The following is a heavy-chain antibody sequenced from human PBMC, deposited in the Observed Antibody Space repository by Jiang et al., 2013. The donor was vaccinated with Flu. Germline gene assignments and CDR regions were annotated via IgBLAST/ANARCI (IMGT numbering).Heavy chain of an antibody. J-gene: IGHJ4*02. V-gene: IGHV4-39*01. CDR2: IYYSGST. D-gene: IGHD2-8*01. CDR1: GGSISSSSYY. CDR3: ARRRYCTNGVCYNPPYYFDY. Sequence: GSGLVKPSETLSLTCTVSGGSISSSSYYWGWIRQPPGKGLEWIGSIYYSGSTYYNPSLKSRVTISVDTSKNQFSLKLSSVTAADTAVYYCARRRYCTNGVCYNPPYYFDYWAREPWSPSPQ.